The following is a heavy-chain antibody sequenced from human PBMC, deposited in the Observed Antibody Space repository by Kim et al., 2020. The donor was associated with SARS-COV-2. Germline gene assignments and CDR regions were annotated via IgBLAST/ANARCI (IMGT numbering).Heavy chain of an antibody. CDR2: IYWDGSNT. Sequence: GGSLRLSCAASGFTFSKYTMHWVRQAPGKGLEWVSVIYWDGSNTYYADSVKGRFTISRDTRKNPLYLEMNRLSAEDTALYYCTREKSRYFDVWGHGALVT. CDR3: TREKSRYFDV. V-gene: IGHV3-43*01. CDR1: GFTFSKYT. J-gene: IGHJ2*01.